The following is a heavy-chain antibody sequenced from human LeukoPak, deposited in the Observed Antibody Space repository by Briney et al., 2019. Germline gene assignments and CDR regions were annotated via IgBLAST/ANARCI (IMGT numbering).Heavy chain of an antibody. Sequence: ASVKVSCKASGYTFTSYAMHWVRQAPGQRLEWMGWINTGNGNTKYSQKFQGRVTMTRDTSTSTVYMELSSLRSEDTAVYYCATWGYYGSGSYWTDAFDIWGQGTMVTVSS. CDR3: ATWGYYGSGSYWTDAFDI. J-gene: IGHJ3*02. CDR1: GYTFTSYA. CDR2: INTGNGNT. D-gene: IGHD3-10*01. V-gene: IGHV1-3*04.